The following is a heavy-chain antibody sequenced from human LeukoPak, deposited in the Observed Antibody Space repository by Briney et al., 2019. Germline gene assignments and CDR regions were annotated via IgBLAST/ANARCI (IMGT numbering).Heavy chain of an antibody. CDR3: AIRGGSRGYYVDY. CDR1: GGSSTVYY. CDR2: FYHSGST. D-gene: IGHD3-22*01. Sequence: SETLSLTCAVYGGSSTVYYSSWIRQPPEEGLEWIGEFYHSGSTNYNPSLKSRVTISVDTSKNQFSLKLSSVTAADTGVYCCAIRGGSRGYYVDYWGQGTLVTVSS. V-gene: IGHV4-34*01. J-gene: IGHJ4*02.